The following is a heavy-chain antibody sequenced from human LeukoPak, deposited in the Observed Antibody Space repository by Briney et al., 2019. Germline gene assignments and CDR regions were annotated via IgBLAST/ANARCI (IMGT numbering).Heavy chain of an antibody. CDR1: GYTLTSYD. J-gene: IGHJ5*02. D-gene: IGHD6-6*01. V-gene: IGHV1-8*01. CDR2: MNPNSGNT. CDR3: ALSIAARPYWFDP. Sequence: GASVKVSCKAPGYTLTSYDINWVRQATGQGLEWMGWMNPNSGNTGYAQKFQGRVTMTRNTSISTAYMELSSLRSEDTAVYYCALSIAARPYWFDPWGQGTLVTVSS.